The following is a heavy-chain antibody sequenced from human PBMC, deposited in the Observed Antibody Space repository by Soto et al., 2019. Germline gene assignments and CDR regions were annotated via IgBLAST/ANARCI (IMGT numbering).Heavy chain of an antibody. CDR1: GFIFGSYA. Sequence: GGSLRLSCAASGFIFGSYAMSWVRQAPGKGLEWVSTVSGSGGSTYYADSVKGRITISRDNSKNTVYLQMNSLRAEDTAIYYCAKGSPDSFDVWGRGTMVTVSS. V-gene: IGHV3-23*01. J-gene: IGHJ3*01. CDR3: AKGSPDSFDV. CDR2: VSGSGGST.